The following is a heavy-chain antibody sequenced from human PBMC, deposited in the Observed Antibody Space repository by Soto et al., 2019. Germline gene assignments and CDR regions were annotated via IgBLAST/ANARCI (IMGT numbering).Heavy chain of an antibody. J-gene: IGHJ4*02. Sequence: PSETLSLTCTVSGGSISGGSYYWSWVRQHPGKGLEWIGYIQNSGITYYNPSLQSRVSILVDTTKNQLSLNLSSVTAADTAIYYCARGGRYYYYWGQGTLVTVSS. V-gene: IGHV4-31*03. CDR3: ARGGRYYYY. CDR1: GGSISGGSYY. D-gene: IGHD1-26*01. CDR2: IQNSGIT.